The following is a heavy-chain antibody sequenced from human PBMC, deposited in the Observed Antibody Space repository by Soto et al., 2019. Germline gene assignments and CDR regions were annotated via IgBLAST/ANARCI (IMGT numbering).Heavy chain of an antibody. V-gene: IGHV4-59*08. CDR2: IYYSGST. Sequence: SETLSLTCTVSGGSISSYYWSWIRQPPGKGLEWIGYIYYSGSTNYNPSLKSRVTISVDTSKNQFSLKLSSVTAADTAVYYCARLNRGSGSYTFDYWGQGTLVTVSS. D-gene: IGHD3-10*01. J-gene: IGHJ4*02. CDR3: ARLNRGSGSYTFDY. CDR1: GGSISSYY.